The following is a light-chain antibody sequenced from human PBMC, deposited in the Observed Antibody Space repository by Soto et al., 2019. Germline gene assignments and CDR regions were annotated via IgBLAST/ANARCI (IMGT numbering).Light chain of an antibody. J-gene: IGKJ4*01. CDR1: QSFRGL. V-gene: IGKV3-11*01. CDR2: DAY. Sequence: PGERATLSCRASQSFRGLLAWYQQKPGQAPRLLIYDAYNRATGIPPRFSGSGSGTDFTLTISSLEPEDFALYYCQQYGSAPPLTFGGGTKVDIK. CDR3: QQYGSAPPLT.